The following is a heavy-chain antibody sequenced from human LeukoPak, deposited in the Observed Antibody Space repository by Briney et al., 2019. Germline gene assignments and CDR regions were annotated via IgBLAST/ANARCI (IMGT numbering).Heavy chain of an antibody. Sequence: TSETLSLTCTVSGGSISSGSYYWSWIRQPAGKGLEWIGRIYTSGSTNYNPSLKSRVTISVDTSKSQFSLKLSSVTAADTAVYYCARGVNLDYWGQGTLVTVSS. V-gene: IGHV4-61*02. CDR1: GGSISSGSYY. D-gene: IGHD1-14*01. J-gene: IGHJ4*02. CDR2: IYTSGST. CDR3: ARGVNLDY.